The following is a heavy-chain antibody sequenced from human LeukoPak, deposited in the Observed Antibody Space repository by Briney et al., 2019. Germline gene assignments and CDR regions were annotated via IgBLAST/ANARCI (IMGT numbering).Heavy chain of an antibody. CDR3: ARRASSGYLYYGMDV. Sequence: GESLKISCKGSGYSFTSYWIGWVRQMPGKGLEWMGIIYPGDSDTRYSPSFQGQVTISADKSISTAYLQWSSLKASDTAMYYCARRASSGYLYYGMDVWGQGTTVTVSS. D-gene: IGHD3-22*01. V-gene: IGHV5-51*01. CDR2: IYPGDSDT. CDR1: GYSFTSYW. J-gene: IGHJ6*02.